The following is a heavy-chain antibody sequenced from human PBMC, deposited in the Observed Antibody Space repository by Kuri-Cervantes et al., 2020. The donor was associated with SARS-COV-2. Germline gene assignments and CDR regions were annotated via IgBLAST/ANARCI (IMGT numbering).Heavy chain of an antibody. V-gene: IGHV3-21*01. CDR3: ARVAGEGPIYYYYMDV. CDR1: GFTFSGYT. J-gene: IGHJ6*03. CDR2: ISGSGSYI. Sequence: GESLKISCVATGFTFSGYTMNWVRQAPGKALQWVSSISGSGSYIYYADSVKGRFTVFRDSAKSSLYLQMNSLRGEDTAVYYCARVAGEGPIYYYYMDVWGKGTTVTVSS. D-gene: IGHD2-21*01.